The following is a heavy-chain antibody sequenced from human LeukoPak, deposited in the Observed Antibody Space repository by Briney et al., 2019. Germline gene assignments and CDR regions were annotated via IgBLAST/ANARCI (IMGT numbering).Heavy chain of an antibody. J-gene: IGHJ4*02. CDR3: AREDAAGGY. V-gene: IGHV3-48*04. CDR1: GFTFSSYS. CDR2: ISSSSSTI. Sequence: GGSLRLSCAASGFTFSSYSMNWVRQAPGKGLEWVSYISSSSSTIYYADSVKGRFTISRDNAKNSLYLQMNSLRAEDTAVYYCAREDAAGGYWGQGTLVTVSS. D-gene: IGHD6-25*01.